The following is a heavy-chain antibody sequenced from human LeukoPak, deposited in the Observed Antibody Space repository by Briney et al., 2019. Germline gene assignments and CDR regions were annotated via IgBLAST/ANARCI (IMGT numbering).Heavy chain of an antibody. J-gene: IGHJ3*02. CDR2: INHSGST. CDR1: GGSFSGYY. Sequence: PSETLSLTCAVYGGSFSGYYWSWIRQPPGKGLEWIGEINHSGSTNYNPSLKSRVTISVDTSKNQFSLKLSSVTAADTAVYYCARAPVGYYDSSGYYYARDAFDIWGQGTMVTVSS. V-gene: IGHV4-34*01. D-gene: IGHD3-22*01. CDR3: ARAPVGYYDSSGYYYARDAFDI.